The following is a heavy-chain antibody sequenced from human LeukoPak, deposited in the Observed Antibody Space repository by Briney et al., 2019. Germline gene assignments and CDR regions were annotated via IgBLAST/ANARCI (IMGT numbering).Heavy chain of an antibody. V-gene: IGHV3-74*01. J-gene: IGHJ4*02. D-gene: IGHD2/OR15-2a*01. Sequence: GGSLRLSCAASGSNWMHWVRQAQGKGLVWVSHINSDGSWTSYADSVKGRFTISKDNAKNTVYLQMNNLRAEDTAVYYCVSFYETYWGRGTLVTVSS. CDR2: INSDGSWT. CDR1: GSNW. CDR3: VSFYETY.